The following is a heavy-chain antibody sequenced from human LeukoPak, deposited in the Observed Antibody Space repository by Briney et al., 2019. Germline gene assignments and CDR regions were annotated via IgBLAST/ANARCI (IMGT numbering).Heavy chain of an antibody. D-gene: IGHD2-2*02. CDR1: GGSISSYY. Sequence: PSETLSLTCTVSGGSISSYYWSWIRQPPGKGLEWIGYIYYSGSTNYNPSLKSRVTISVDTSKNQFSLKLSSVTAADTAVYYCARSIVVVPAAITRFDPWGQGTLATVSS. CDR2: IYYSGST. V-gene: IGHV4-59*08. CDR3: ARSIVVVPAAITRFDP. J-gene: IGHJ5*02.